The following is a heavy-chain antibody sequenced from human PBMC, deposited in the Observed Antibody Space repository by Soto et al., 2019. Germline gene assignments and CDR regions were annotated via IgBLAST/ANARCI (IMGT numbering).Heavy chain of an antibody. CDR3: ARFMGPAAMGYYYYGMDV. CDR1: GGTFSSYA. CDR2: IIPIFGTA. V-gene: IGHV1-69*13. J-gene: IGHJ6*02. D-gene: IGHD2-2*01. Sequence: GASVKVSCKASGGTFSSYAISWVRQAPGQGLEWMGGIIPIFGTANYAQKFQGRVTITADESTSTAYMELSSLRSEDTAVYYCARFMGPAAMGYYYYGMDVWGQGTTVTVSS.